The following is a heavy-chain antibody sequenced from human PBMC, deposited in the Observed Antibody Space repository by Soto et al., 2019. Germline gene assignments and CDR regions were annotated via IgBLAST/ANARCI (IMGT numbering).Heavy chain of an antibody. J-gene: IGHJ4*02. Sequence: QVQLVESGGCLVEPGGSLRLSCAASGFRFSDHYMTWIRQAPGKGVEWVSMISGGGTTKNYSDSVKGRFTVSTDNAKNSLYLQMNSLRAEDTAVYYCAGDPYYYGSAFWGQGTLVTVSS. CDR3: AGDPYYYGSAF. CDR2: ISGGGTTK. V-gene: IGHV3-11*01. CDR1: GFRFSDHY. D-gene: IGHD3-10*01.